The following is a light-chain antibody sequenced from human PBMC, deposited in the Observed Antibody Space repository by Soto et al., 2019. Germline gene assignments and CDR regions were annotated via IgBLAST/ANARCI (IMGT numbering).Light chain of an antibody. CDR3: CSYAGTRTSWV. V-gene: IGLV2-23*01. CDR1: SSDVGTFNL. J-gene: IGLJ1*01. Sequence: QSVLTQPASVSGFLGQSIAMSCTGSSSDVGTFNLVSWFQQHPGKAPRLLIFEGTKRPPGVSDRFSGSKSGNTASLTISGLQAEDEADYHCCSYAGTRTSWVFGTGTKLTVL. CDR2: EGT.